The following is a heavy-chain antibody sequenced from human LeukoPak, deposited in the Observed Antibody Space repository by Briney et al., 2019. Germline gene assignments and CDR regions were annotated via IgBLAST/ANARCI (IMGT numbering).Heavy chain of an antibody. V-gene: IGHV4-59*01. D-gene: IGHD4-11*01. J-gene: IGHJ6*02. CDR2: IYYSGST. CDR3: ARDTVYYYGMDV. CDR1: GGSISSYY. Sequence: SETLSLTCTVSGGSISSYYWSWIRQPPGKGLEWIGYIYYSGSTNYNPSLKSRVTISVDTSKNPFSLKLSSVTAADTAVYYCARDTVYYYGMDVWGQGTTVTVSS.